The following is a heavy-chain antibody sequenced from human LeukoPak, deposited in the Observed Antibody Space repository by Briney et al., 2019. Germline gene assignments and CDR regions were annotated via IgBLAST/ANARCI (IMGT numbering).Heavy chain of an antibody. CDR2: ISSSGSTI. Sequence: PGGSLRLSCAASGLTFSSYWMRWVRQAPGKGLEWVSYISSSGSTIYYAGSVKGRFTISRDNAKNSLSVQMNSLRAEDTAVYYCAELGITMIGGVWGKGTTVTISS. V-gene: IGHV3-48*04. CDR3: AELGITMIGGV. J-gene: IGHJ6*04. D-gene: IGHD3-10*02. CDR1: GLTFSSYW.